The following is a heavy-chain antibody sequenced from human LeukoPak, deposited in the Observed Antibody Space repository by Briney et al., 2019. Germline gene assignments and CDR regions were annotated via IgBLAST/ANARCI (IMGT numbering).Heavy chain of an antibody. CDR3: ARRSDSSGYYYVVMAFDI. D-gene: IGHD3-22*01. Sequence: SETLSLTCTVSGGSISSSSYSWGWIRQPPGKGLEWIGSIYYSGSTYYNPSLKSRVTISVDTSKNQFSLKLSSVTAADTAVYYCARRSDSSGYYYVVMAFDIWGQGTMVTVSS. CDR1: GGSISSSSYS. J-gene: IGHJ3*02. CDR2: IYYSGST. V-gene: IGHV4-39*01.